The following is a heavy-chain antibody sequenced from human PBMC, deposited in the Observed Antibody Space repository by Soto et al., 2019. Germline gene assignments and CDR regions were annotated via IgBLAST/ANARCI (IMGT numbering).Heavy chain of an antibody. D-gene: IGHD6-19*01. CDR1: GDSITDGDYY. Sequence: SETLSLTCTVSGDSITDGDYYWSWIRQPPGKDLEWIAYIYYNGIIHYNPSLKSRLTISLDTSQNHFSLRLNAVTAADTATYYCARGGSGWKALNWFDPWGQGIMVTVSS. J-gene: IGHJ5*02. V-gene: IGHV4-30-4*01. CDR2: IYYNGII. CDR3: ARGGSGWKALNWFDP.